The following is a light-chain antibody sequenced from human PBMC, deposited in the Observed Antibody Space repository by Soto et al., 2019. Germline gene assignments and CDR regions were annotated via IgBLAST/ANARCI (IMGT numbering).Light chain of an antibody. V-gene: IGLV1-51*01. CDR1: SSNIGGNS. J-gene: IGLJ1*01. Sequence: VLTQPPSVSAAPGQKVTISCSGSSSNIGGNSVSWYQQLPGTAPKLLIYDDNKRPSGIPDRFSSSKSGTSATLGITGFQTGDEADYYCGSWDSSLSAYVFGAGTKVTVL. CDR2: DDN. CDR3: GSWDSSLSAYV.